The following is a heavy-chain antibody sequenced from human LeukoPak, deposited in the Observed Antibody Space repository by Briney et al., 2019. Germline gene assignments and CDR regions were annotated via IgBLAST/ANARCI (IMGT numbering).Heavy chain of an antibody. CDR2: ISGSGGST. D-gene: IGHD1-26*01. CDR3: AKDLWTSVGASTHFDY. V-gene: IGHV3-23*01. Sequence: GGSLRLSCAASGFTFSSYAMSWVRQAPGKGLEWVSAISGSGGSTYYADSVKGRFTISRDNSKNTLYLQMNSLRAEDTAVYYCAKDLWTSVGASTHFDYWGQGTLVTVSS. CDR1: GFTFSSYA. J-gene: IGHJ4*02.